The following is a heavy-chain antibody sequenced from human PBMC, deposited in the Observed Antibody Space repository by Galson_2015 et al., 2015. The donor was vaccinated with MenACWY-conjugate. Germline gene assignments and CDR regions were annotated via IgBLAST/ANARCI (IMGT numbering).Heavy chain of an antibody. D-gene: IGHD6-6*01. V-gene: IGHV5-51*01. CDR3: ARLLEYYFDY. J-gene: IGHJ4*02. Sequence: SCKGSGYTSTSYWIGWVRQMPGKGLEWMGIIYPDESETRYSPSFQGQVTISADKSTNTAYLQWSSLKASDTAMYYCARLLEYYFDYWGQGTLVTVSS. CDR1: GYTSTSYW. CDR2: IYPDESET.